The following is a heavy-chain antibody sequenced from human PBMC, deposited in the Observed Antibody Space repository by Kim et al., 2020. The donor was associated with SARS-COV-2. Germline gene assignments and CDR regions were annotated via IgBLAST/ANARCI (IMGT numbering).Heavy chain of an antibody. V-gene: IGHV4-4*08. CDR2: IYESGTT. J-gene: IGHJ4*02. Sequence: IYESGTTTYTPPLKSRVTISIDTSKNQFSLKLSSVTAADTAVYYCAKGLNWGQGTLVTVSS. CDR3: AKGLN.